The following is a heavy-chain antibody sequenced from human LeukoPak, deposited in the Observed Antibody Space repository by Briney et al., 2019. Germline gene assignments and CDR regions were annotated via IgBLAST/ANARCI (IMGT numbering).Heavy chain of an antibody. Sequence: SETLSLTCTVSGDSIFSATYYWGWIRQPPGKGLEWIGSIFHSGSTYYNPSLKSRVTISVDTSKNQLSLRLSSVTAADTAVYYCARDSPIAVAGIESYDAFDIWGQGTMVTVSS. V-gene: IGHV4-39*02. J-gene: IGHJ3*02. CDR3: ARDSPIAVAGIESYDAFDI. CDR1: GDSIFSATYY. D-gene: IGHD6-19*01. CDR2: IFHSGST.